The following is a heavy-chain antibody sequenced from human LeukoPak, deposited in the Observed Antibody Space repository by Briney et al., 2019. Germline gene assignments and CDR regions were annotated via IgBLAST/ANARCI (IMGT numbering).Heavy chain of an antibody. Sequence: PGGSLRLSCAASGFTFSSYEMNWVRQAPGKGLEWVSCISSSGSTIYYADSVKGRFTISRDNAKNSLYLQMNSLRAEDTAVYYCAREMRFASTYYYGSGKNYWGQGTLVTVSS. CDR3: AREMRFASTYYYGSGKNY. CDR1: GFTFSSYE. J-gene: IGHJ4*02. CDR2: ISSSGSTI. D-gene: IGHD3-10*01. V-gene: IGHV3-48*03.